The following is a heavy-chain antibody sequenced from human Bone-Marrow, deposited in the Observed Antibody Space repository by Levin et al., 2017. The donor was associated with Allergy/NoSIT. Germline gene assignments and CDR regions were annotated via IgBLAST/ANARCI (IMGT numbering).Heavy chain of an antibody. D-gene: IGHD1-26*01. CDR3: AHNLGRAFDI. J-gene: IGHJ3*02. V-gene: IGHV2-5*02. CDR2: IHGDDDQ. CDR1: GLSLSASEEG. Sequence: SGPTLVKPTQTLTLTCTFSGLSLSASEEGVGWIRQPPGKALEWLALIHGDDDQRYSPSLKSRLTITRDTSRKQVVLTLSNVDPVDTATYYCAHNLGRAFDIWGQGTKVTVSS.